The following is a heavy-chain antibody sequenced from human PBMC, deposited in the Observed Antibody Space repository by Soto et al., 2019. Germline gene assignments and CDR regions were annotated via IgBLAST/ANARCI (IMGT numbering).Heavy chain of an antibody. CDR3: TRALGGESEAGGCFDQ. CDR1: GFIFSDHY. Sequence: EVQLVESGGGLVQPGGSLRLSCATSGFIFSDHYLDWVRQVPGKGLVWLGRSRNRVKSSSTEYAVSLKGRISISRDNSKTSVYLQMNSLGPEDTAVYYCTRALGGESEAGGCFDQWGRGTLVTVSS. J-gene: IGHJ4*02. CDR2: SRNRVKSSST. D-gene: IGHD3-10*01. V-gene: IGHV3-72*01.